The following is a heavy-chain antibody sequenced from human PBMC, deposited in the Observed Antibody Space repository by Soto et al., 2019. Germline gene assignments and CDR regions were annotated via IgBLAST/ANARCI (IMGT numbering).Heavy chain of an antibody. Sequence: PGGSLRLSCAASGFTFSSYGMHWVRQAPGKGLEWVAVIRYDGSSKYYADSVKGRFTISRDNSKNTLDLQMNSLRAEDTAVYYCARGTTYYYGSGSPLPFDYWGQGTLVTVSS. CDR3: ARGTTYYYGSGSPLPFDY. V-gene: IGHV3-33*01. D-gene: IGHD3-10*01. CDR1: GFTFSSYG. J-gene: IGHJ4*02. CDR2: IRYDGSSK.